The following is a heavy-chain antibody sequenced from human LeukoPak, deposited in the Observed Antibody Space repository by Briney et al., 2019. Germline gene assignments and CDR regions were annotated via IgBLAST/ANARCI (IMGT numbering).Heavy chain of an antibody. J-gene: IGHJ4*02. V-gene: IGHV4-39*01. CDR3: ARQRRGSSGCYSY. CDR1: GGSISSSSYY. CDR2: IYYSGST. Sequence: PSETLSLTCTVSGGSISSSSYYWGWIRQPPGKGLEWIGSIYYSGSTYYNPSLKSRVTISVDTSKHHFSLQLSYVTAADTAFHYFARQRRGSSGCYSYWGQGTLVTVSS. D-gene: IGHD6-19*01.